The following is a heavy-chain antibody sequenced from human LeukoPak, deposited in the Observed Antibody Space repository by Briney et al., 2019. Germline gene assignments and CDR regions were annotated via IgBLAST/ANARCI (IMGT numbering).Heavy chain of an antibody. D-gene: IGHD3-16*01. Sequence: SETLSLTCAVYGGSFSGYYWSWIRQPPGKGLEWIGEINHSGSTNYNPSLKSRVTISVDTSKNQFSLKLSSVTAADTAVYYCARGRGIMITFRGVAHFQHWGQGTLVTVSS. CDR2: INHSGST. CDR1: GGSFSGYY. CDR3: ARGRGIMITFRGVAHFQH. J-gene: IGHJ1*01. V-gene: IGHV4-34*01.